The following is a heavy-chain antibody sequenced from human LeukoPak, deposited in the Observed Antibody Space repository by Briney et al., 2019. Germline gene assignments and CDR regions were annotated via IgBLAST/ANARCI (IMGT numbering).Heavy chain of an antibody. CDR2: INQDGSEK. D-gene: IGHD4-23*01. V-gene: IGHV3-7*01. Sequence: GGSLRLSCAASGFTFSTYWMSWVRHSPGKGLEGVANINQDGSEKNYVDSVKGRFTISRDNAKNSLSLQMNSLGAEDTAVYYCARRTVVAREDYWGQGTLVTVSS. CDR1: GFTFSTYW. J-gene: IGHJ4*02. CDR3: ARRTVVAREDY.